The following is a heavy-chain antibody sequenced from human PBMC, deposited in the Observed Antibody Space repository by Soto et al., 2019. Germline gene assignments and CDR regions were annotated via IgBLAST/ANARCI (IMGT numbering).Heavy chain of an antibody. CDR1: GGSVSSGSYY. Sequence: SETLSLTCTVSGGSVSSGSYYWSWIQQPPGKGLEWIGYIYYSGSTNYNPSLKSRVTISVDTSKNQFSLKLSSVTAADTAVYYCVRENYGDAFDFWGQGTLVTVSS. V-gene: IGHV4-61*01. CDR2: IYYSGST. CDR3: VRENYGDAFDF. D-gene: IGHD4-17*01. J-gene: IGHJ4*02.